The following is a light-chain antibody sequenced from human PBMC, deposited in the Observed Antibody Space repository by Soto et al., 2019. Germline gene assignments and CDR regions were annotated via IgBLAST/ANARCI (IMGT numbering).Light chain of an antibody. J-gene: IGKJ2*01. CDR3: QSYNDWPFA. V-gene: IGKV3-15*01. CDR2: GVS. CDR1: ESLFGF. Sequence: DIVLTQSPATLSVSPGDTVTLSCRASESLFGFLAWYQQKPGQAPRLLMYGVSTRATGIPARFSGGGSATDVTLTISSLQSEDAAVYFCQSYNDWPFASGLGTRLEI.